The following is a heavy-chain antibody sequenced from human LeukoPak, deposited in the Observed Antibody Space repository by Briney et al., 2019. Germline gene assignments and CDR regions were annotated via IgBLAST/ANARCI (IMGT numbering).Heavy chain of an antibody. Sequence: PGGALRLSCAASGFTFSSYAMSWVRQAPGKGLEWVANINQDGNRQNHVDSVRGRFTISKDNAKNSVYLQMNSLRAEDTAVYYCARSLWPEDYWGQGILVTVSS. V-gene: IGHV3-7*01. D-gene: IGHD2-21*01. CDR1: GFTFSSYA. J-gene: IGHJ4*02. CDR3: ARSLWPEDY. CDR2: INQDGNRQ.